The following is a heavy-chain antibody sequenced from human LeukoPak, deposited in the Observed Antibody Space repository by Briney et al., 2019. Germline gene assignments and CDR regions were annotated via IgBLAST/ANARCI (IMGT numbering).Heavy chain of an antibody. CDR1: GYTFTAYY. V-gene: IGHV1-2*06. CDR3: ASKGSGYCSSPSCQGAFDI. CDR2: INPDSGGT. J-gene: IGHJ3*02. Sequence: ASVKVSCKASGYTFTAYYMHWVRQAPGQGLEWMGRINPDSGGTSFAQKFQGRVTMTRDTSITTAYMELSGLRFDDTAVYYCASKGSGYCSSPSCQGAFDIWGQGTMVTVS. D-gene: IGHD2-2*01.